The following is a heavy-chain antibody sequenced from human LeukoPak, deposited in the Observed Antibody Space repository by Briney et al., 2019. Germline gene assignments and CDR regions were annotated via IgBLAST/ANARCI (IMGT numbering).Heavy chain of an antibody. CDR3: ARTIYGSGSFDAFDI. J-gene: IGHJ3*02. V-gene: IGHV4-59*12. D-gene: IGHD3-10*01. CDR1: GGSITSNY. CDR2: IHYSGST. Sequence: PSETLSLTCTVSGGSITSNYWSWIRQTPGKGLDWIGYIHYSGSTNYNPSLKSRVTISVDTSKNQFSLKLSSVTAADTAVYYCARTIYGSGSFDAFDIWGQGTMVTVSS.